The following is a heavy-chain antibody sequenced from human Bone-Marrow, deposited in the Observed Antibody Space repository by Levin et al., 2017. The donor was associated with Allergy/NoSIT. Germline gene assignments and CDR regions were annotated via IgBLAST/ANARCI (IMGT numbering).Heavy chain of an antibody. J-gene: IGHJ4*02. Sequence: GESLKISCAASGFTFSSYAMSWVRQAPGKGLEWVSAISTSGGSTYYADSVKGRFTISRDNSKNTLYLQMNSLRAEDTAVYYCAKEGYYESSGYFDYWGQGTLVTVSS. CDR2: ISTSGGST. CDR1: GFTFSSYA. V-gene: IGHV3-23*01. CDR3: AKEGYYESSGYFDY. D-gene: IGHD3-22*01.